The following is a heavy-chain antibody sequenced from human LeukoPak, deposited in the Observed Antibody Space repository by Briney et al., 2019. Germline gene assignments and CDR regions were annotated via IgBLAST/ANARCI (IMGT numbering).Heavy chain of an antibody. Sequence: GGSLRLSCAASGFKFTNYGIHWVRQGPGKGLEWVADIWYDETNKHYADSVKGRFIISRDNSKNTVFLQMNSLRVEDTAVYYCARETWSDDYGDYPDYWGQGTLVTVSS. CDR2: IWYDETNK. CDR3: ARETWSDDYGDYPDY. D-gene: IGHD4-17*01. V-gene: IGHV3-33*01. CDR1: GFKFTNYG. J-gene: IGHJ4*02.